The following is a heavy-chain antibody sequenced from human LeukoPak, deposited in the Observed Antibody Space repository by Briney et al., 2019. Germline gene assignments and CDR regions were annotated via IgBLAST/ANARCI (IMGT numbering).Heavy chain of an antibody. CDR3: ANSYDFWSGKYGMDV. CDR1: GFTFSSYA. J-gene: IGHJ6*02. D-gene: IGHD3-3*01. CDR2: ISGSGGST. V-gene: IGHV3-23*01. Sequence: GGSLRLSCAASGFTFSSYAMSWVRQAPGKGLEWVSAISGSGGSTYYADSVKGRFTISRDNSKSTLYLQMNSLRAEDTAVYYCANSYDFWSGKYGMDVWGQGTTVTVSS.